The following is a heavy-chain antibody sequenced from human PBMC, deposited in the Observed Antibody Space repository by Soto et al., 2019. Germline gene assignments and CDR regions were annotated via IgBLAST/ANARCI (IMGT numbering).Heavy chain of an antibody. Sequence: GGSLRLSCAASGFTFSSYWMSWVRQAPGKGLEWVAKIKQDGSEKYYVDSVKGRFTNSRDNAKNSLYLQMNSLRAEDTAVCYYANVRSWELNFDYWGQGTLVTVSS. J-gene: IGHJ4*02. V-gene: IGHV3-7*03. CDR3: ANVRSWELNFDY. CDR2: IKQDGSEK. CDR1: GFTFSSYW. D-gene: IGHD1-26*01.